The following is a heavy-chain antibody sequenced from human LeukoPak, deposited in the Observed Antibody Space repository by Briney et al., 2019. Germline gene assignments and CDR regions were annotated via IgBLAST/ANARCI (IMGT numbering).Heavy chain of an antibody. CDR3: ARKMKTGDRVGTFDI. D-gene: IGHD1-1*01. V-gene: IGHV3-21*01. CDR2: IGTDGSYI. J-gene: IGHJ3*02. Sequence: GGSLRHSCAASGFTFSSHNMNWIRQAPMKGLEWVSSIGTDGSYIYYADSVQGRFTISRDNAKNSLYLQMNSLTAEDTAVYYCARKMKTGDRVGTFDIWGQGTMVTVSS. CDR1: GFTFSSHN.